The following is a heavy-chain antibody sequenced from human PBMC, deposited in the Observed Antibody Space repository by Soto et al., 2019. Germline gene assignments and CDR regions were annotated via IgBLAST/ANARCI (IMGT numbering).Heavy chain of an antibody. Sequence: EVHLVESGGGLVKPGGSLRLSCAVSGFTFSSCTMNWVRQAPGKGLEWVSSISPSSGHIYYADSVKGRCTISRNNAKNSLFLQMNSLRGEDTAVYYCSAFSGGACHKNYGMDVWGQGTTVTVSS. J-gene: IGHJ6*02. CDR3: SAFSGGACHKNYGMDV. CDR2: ISPSSGHI. V-gene: IGHV3-21*06. D-gene: IGHD2-21*02. CDR1: GFTFSSCT.